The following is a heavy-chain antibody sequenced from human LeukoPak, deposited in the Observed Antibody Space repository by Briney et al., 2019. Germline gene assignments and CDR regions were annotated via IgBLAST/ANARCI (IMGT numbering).Heavy chain of an antibody. CDR2: IWYDGSNK. D-gene: IGHD6-6*01. CDR3: ARGEQLAQNNWFDP. CDR1: GFTFSSYG. V-gene: IGHV3-33*01. Sequence: GGSLRLSSAASGFTFSSYGMHWVRQAPGKGLEWVAVIWYDGSNKYYANSLKGRFTISRDNSKNTLYLQMNSLRAEDTAVYYCARGEQLAQNNWFDPWGQGTLVTVSS. J-gene: IGHJ5*02.